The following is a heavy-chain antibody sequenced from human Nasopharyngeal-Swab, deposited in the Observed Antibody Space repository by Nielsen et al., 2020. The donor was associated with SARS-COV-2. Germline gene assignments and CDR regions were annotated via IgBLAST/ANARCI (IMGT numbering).Heavy chain of an antibody. CDR1: GFTINSFA. CDR2: IPYDGNNK. CDR3: ARDVASGFGELFPLLRGLDI. J-gene: IGHJ6*02. Sequence: GGSLRLSCAASGFTINSFAMHWVRQAPGEGLEWVAVIPYDGNNKYYADSVKGRFTISRDNSKNTVYLQMNSLRPEDTAVYYCARDVASGFGELFPLLRGLDIWGHGTTVTVSS. V-gene: IGHV3-30-3*01. D-gene: IGHD3-10*01.